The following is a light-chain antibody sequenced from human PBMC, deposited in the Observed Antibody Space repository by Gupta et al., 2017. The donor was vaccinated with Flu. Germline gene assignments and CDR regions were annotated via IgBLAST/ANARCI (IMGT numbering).Light chain of an antibody. V-gene: IGLV3-1*01. Sequence: SYELTQPPSVSVSPGQTANITCSGAKLEYKYVSWYQLKPGQSPVMVIYHDNRRPSGIPERFSGSNSGNTATLTISGAQPLDEADYHCQAWDRTTYVFGTGTKVTVL. CDR2: HDN. J-gene: IGLJ1*01. CDR3: QAWDRTTYV. CDR1: KLEYKY.